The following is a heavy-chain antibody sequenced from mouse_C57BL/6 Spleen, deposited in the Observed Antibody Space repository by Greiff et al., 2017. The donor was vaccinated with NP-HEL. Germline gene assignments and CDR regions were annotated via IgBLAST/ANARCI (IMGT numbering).Heavy chain of an antibody. Sequence: QVQLQQSGAELVRPGTSVKMSCKASGYTFTNYCIGWAKQRPGHGLEWIGDIYPGGGYTNYNEKFKGKATLTADKSSSTAYMKFSSLTSEDSASYSCAREYDYDRCFDYWGQGTTLTVSS. J-gene: IGHJ2*01. CDR3: AREYDYDRCFDY. V-gene: IGHV1-63*01. D-gene: IGHD2-4*01. CDR1: GYTFTNYC. CDR2: IYPGGGYT.